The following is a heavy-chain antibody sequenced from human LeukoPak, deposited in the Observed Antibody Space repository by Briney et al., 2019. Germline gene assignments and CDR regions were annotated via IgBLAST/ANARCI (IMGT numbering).Heavy chain of an antibody. Sequence: KPSETLSLTCTVSGGSISSSSYYWGWIRQPPGEGLEWIGSIYYSGSTYYNPSLKSRVTISVDTSKNQFSLKLSSVTAADTAVYYCARRDIVVVPAAIGYNWFDPWGQGTLVTVSS. CDR1: GGSISSSSYY. V-gene: IGHV4-39*01. CDR2: IYYSGST. J-gene: IGHJ5*02. D-gene: IGHD2-2*02. CDR3: ARRDIVVVPAAIGYNWFDP.